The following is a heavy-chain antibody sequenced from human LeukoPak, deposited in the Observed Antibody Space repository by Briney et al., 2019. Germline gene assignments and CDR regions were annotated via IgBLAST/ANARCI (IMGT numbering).Heavy chain of an antibody. CDR2: ISYEGSNK. D-gene: IGHD6-13*01. J-gene: IGHJ3*02. Sequence: GGSLRLSCAAYGLTHAWMSWVRQAPVKGLEWVAVISYEGSNKYYADSVKGRFTISRDNSKNTLYLQMNSLRAEDTAVYYCARDGRPYSSSWYDAFDIWGQGTMVTVSS. V-gene: IGHV3-30-3*01. CDR1: GLTHAW. CDR3: ARDGRPYSSSWYDAFDI.